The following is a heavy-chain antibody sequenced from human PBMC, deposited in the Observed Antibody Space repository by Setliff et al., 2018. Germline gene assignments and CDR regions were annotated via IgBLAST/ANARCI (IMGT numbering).Heavy chain of an antibody. D-gene: IGHD3-22*01. J-gene: IGHJ4*02. Sequence: PSETLSLTCAVYGGSFSGYYWSWIRQPPGKGLEWIGEINHSGGTSYNPSLMSRVTISVDTSKNQFSLKLNSVTAADTAVYYCARGHPPSDSSGYYYAYWGQGTLVTVSS. CDR2: INHSGGT. CDR1: GGSFSGYY. CDR3: ARGHPPSDSSGYYYAY. V-gene: IGHV4-34*01.